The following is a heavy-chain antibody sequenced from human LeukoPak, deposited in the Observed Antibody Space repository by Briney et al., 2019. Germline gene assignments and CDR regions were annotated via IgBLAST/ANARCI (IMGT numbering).Heavy chain of an antibody. CDR1: GYTFTTYH. CDR2: MNPNSGDR. D-gene: IGHD3-16*02. J-gene: IGHJ4*02. V-gene: IGHV1-8*03. Sequence: ASVKVSCRASGYTFTTYHINWVRQATGQGLEWMGWMNPNSGDRGYAQKFQGRVTITTDTSIGTAYMEVSSLRSEDTAVYFCARTTSFTASGYDYWGQGTLVTVSS. CDR3: ARTTSFTASGYDY.